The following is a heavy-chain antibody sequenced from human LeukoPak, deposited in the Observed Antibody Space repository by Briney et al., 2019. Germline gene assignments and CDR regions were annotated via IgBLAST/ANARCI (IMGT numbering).Heavy chain of an antibody. D-gene: IGHD6-13*01. Sequence: SETLSLTCTVSGGSISSYYWSWIRQPPGKGLEWIGYIYYSGSTNYNPPLKSRVTISVDTSKNQFSLKLSSVTAADTAVYYCARAASYSSSWYGPLYYYYGMDVWGQGTTVTVSS. CDR2: IYYSGST. J-gene: IGHJ6*02. CDR1: GGSISSYY. CDR3: ARAASYSSSWYGPLYYYYGMDV. V-gene: IGHV4-59*01.